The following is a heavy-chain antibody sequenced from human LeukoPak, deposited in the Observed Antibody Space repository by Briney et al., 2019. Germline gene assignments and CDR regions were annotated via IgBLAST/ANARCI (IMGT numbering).Heavy chain of an antibody. V-gene: IGHV4-30-2*01. J-gene: IGHJ5*02. CDR3: ASEFRGFDP. CDR1: GVSISSGGYS. Sequence: PSETLSLTCAVSGVSISSGGYSWSWIRPPPGKGLEWIGYIYHSGSTYYNPSLNSRVTISVDRSKNQFSLKLSSVSAAETDVYYCASEFRGFDPWGQGTLVTVSS. CDR2: IYHSGST.